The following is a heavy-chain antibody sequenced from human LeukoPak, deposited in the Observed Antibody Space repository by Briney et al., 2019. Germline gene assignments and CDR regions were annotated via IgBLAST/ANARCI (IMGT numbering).Heavy chain of an antibody. CDR1: GFTFRSYW. Sequence: GGSLRLSCAASGFTFRSYWMTWVRQAPGKGLEWVANIKEDGSQKYYVDSVKGRFTISRDNAKNTLYLQMINLRAEDTAVYYCGSLTVVAKDHWGQGTLVTVSS. V-gene: IGHV3-7*01. J-gene: IGHJ4*02. CDR3: GSLTVVAKDH. CDR2: IKEDGSQK. D-gene: IGHD3-22*01.